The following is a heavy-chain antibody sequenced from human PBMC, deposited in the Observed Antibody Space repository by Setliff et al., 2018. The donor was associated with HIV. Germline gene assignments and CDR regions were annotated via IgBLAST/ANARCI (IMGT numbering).Heavy chain of an antibody. CDR1: GGSISNSRYY. Sequence: SETLSLTCTVSGGSISNSRYYWSWIRQPPGKGLEWIGSIYYSGSTYYNPSLASRLSISVDKSKNQFSLSLTSVTGADTAVYYCARGGASSKYLDPWGQGTLVTVSS. J-gene: IGHJ5*02. D-gene: IGHD2-15*01. CDR2: IYYSGST. V-gene: IGHV4-39*07. CDR3: ARGGASSKYLDP.